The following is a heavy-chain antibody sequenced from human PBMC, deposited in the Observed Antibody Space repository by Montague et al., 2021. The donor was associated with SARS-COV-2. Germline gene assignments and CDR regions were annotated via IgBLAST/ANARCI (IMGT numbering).Heavy chain of an antibody. CDR1: GGSVSSGGYY. V-gene: IGHV4-31*03. D-gene: IGHD6-13*01. CDR2: IFYTGTP. J-gene: IGHJ4*02. Sequence: TLSLTCTVSGGSVSSGGYYWTWIRQHPARGLEWLAYIFYTGTPYYTSSLKSRLSISMDSSKNQFSLDLSSVTAADTAVYYCARRRTTAGTWFFDYWGQGTLVTVSS. CDR3: ARRRTTAGTWFFDY.